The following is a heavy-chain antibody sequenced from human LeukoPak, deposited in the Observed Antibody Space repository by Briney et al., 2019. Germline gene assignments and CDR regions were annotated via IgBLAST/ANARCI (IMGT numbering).Heavy chain of an antibody. CDR2: INPNSGGT. CDR1: GYTFTGYY. CDR3: ARARAAAGNRWYYGMDV. Sequence: ASVKVSCKASGYTFTGYYMHWVRQAPGQGLEWMGWINPNSGGTNYAQKLQGWVTITRDTSISTAYMELSRLRSDDTAVYYCARARAAAGNRWYYGMDVWGKGTTVTVSS. J-gene: IGHJ6*04. V-gene: IGHV1-2*04. D-gene: IGHD6-13*01.